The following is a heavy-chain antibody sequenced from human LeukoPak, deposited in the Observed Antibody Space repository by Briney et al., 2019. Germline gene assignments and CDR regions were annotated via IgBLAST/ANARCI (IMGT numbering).Heavy chain of an antibody. Sequence: SETLSLTCTVSGGAISSYYWSWIRQPPGKGLEWIGNIYYSGSTNYNPSLKSRVTISVDTSKNQFSLRLSSVTAADTAVYYRARQGAYSCGPDYWGQGTLVTVSS. CDR1: GGAISSYY. CDR3: ARQGAYSCGPDY. J-gene: IGHJ4*02. V-gene: IGHV4-59*08. CDR2: IYYSGST. D-gene: IGHD5-18*01.